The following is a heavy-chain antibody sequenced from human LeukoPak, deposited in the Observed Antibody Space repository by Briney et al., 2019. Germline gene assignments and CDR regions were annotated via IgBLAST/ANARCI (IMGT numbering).Heavy chain of an antibody. Sequence: SEALSLTCTVSGGSISSSSYYWGWIRQPPGKGLEWIGSIYYSGSTYYNPSLKSRVTISVDTSKNQFSLKLSSVTAADTAVYYRAIVYYDRDNWFDPWGQGTLVTVSS. J-gene: IGHJ5*02. CDR1: GGSISSSSYY. CDR2: IYYSGST. V-gene: IGHV4-39*07. D-gene: IGHD3-22*01. CDR3: AIVYYDRDNWFDP.